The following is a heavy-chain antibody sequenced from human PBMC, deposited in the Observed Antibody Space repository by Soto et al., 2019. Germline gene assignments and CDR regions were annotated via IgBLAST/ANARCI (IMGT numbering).Heavy chain of an antibody. CDR2: INPNSGGT. V-gene: IGHV1-2*04. D-gene: IGHD2-21*01. CDR1: GYTFTGYY. CDR3: AREVRGGDGYNSLPLDY. J-gene: IGHJ4*02. Sequence: ASVKVSCKASGYTFTGYYMHWVRQAPGQGLEWMGWINPNSGGTNYAQKFQGWVTMTRDTSISTAYMELSRLRSDDTAVYYCAREVRGGDGYNSLPLDYWGQGTLVTVSS.